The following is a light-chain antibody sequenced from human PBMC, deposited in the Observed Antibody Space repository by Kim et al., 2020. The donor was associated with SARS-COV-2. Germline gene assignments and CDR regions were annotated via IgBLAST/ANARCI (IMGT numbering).Light chain of an antibody. CDR1: SSNSGAGYD. Sequence: QRVTISCTGRSSNSGAGYDVHWYQQLPGTAPKLLIDGNSNRPSGVPERFSGSKSGTSASLAITGLQAEDEADYYCQSYDSSLSGSVFGGGTQLTVL. CDR2: GNS. J-gene: IGLJ3*02. V-gene: IGLV1-40*01. CDR3: QSYDSSLSGSV.